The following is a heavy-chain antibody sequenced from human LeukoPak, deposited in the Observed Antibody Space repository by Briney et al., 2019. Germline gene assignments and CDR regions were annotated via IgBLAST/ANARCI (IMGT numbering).Heavy chain of an antibody. Sequence: SETLSLTCAVYGGSFGGYYWSWIRQPPGKGLEWIGEINHSGSTNYNPSLKSRVTISVDTSKNQFSLKLSSVTAADTAAYYCARGRYGDYVGEDAFDIWGQGTMVTVSS. J-gene: IGHJ3*02. D-gene: IGHD4-17*01. CDR2: INHSGST. CDR1: GGSFGGYY. V-gene: IGHV4-34*01. CDR3: ARGRYGDYVGEDAFDI.